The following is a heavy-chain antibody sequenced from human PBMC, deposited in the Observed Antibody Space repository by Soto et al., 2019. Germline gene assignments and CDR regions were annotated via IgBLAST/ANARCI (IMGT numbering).Heavy chain of an antibody. V-gene: IGHV1-2*04. J-gene: IGHJ6*02. CDR3: AVTVVPAASSYYGMDV. Sequence: GASVKVSCKASGYTFTGYYMHWVRQAPGQGLEWMGWIDPNSGGTNYAQKFQGWVTMTRDTSISTAYMELSRLRSDDTAVYYCAVTVVPAASSYYGMDVWRQGTTVTVSS. CDR1: GYTFTGYY. D-gene: IGHD2-2*01. CDR2: IDPNSGGT.